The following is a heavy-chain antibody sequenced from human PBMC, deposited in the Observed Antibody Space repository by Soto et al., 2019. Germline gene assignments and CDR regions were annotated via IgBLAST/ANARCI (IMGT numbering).Heavy chain of an antibody. J-gene: IGHJ6*02. CDR1: EFTFSSNG. Sequence: PGGSLRLSCSASEFTFSSNGMQWVRQAAGKGLEWVAGISGDGSKRYYADSLKGRFTISRDNSKNMLHLQMNNLRPEDTAVYYCARVDGSDYYYYYGVDVWGQGTTVTVPS. CDR2: ISGDGSKR. CDR3: ARVDGSDYYYYYGVDV. D-gene: IGHD5-12*01. V-gene: IGHV3-30*03.